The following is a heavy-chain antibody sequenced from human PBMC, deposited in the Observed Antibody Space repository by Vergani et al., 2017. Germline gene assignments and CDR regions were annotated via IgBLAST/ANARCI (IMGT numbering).Heavy chain of an antibody. Sequence: QVQLVESGGGLVKPGGSLRLSCAASGFTFSDHYMSWVRQAPGKGLEWISYMSSGDSIYYADSVKGRFTVSRDNTKNTLYLQMNSLKTEDTAVYYCTTLSPNWAHWWGQGTLVNVSS. D-gene: IGHD7-27*01. CDR2: MSSGDSI. CDR1: GFTFSDHY. J-gene: IGHJ4*02. CDR3: TTLSPNWAHW. V-gene: IGHV3-11*01.